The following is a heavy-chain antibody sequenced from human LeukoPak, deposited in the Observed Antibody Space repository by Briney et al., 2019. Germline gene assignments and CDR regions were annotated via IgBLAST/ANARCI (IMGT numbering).Heavy chain of an antibody. D-gene: IGHD5-12*01. Sequence: PGGSLRLSCAASGFTFSSYAMHWVRQAPGKGLEWVAVISYDGSNKYYADSVKGRFTISRVNSKNTLYLQMNSLRAEDTAVYYCAIGAGGYSGYDQYFDYWGQGTLVTVSS. V-gene: IGHV3-30*04. J-gene: IGHJ4*02. CDR3: AIGAGGYSGYDQYFDY. CDR2: ISYDGSNK. CDR1: GFTFSSYA.